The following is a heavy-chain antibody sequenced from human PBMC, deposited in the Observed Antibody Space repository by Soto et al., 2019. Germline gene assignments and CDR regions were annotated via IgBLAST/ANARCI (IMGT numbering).Heavy chain of an antibody. J-gene: IGHJ4*02. D-gene: IGHD3-10*01. CDR2: ISNTGGST. CDR3: ARDFAGWFGNLVNYFDN. CDR1: GFTFSTYA. Sequence: EVQLLESGGGLVQPGGSLRLSCAVSGFTFSTYAMGWVRQAPGKWLECVSGISNTGGSTYYADSVRGRFTISRGDSKNTLYLAMNSLRPEDTAVYYCARDFAGWFGNLVNYFDNWGQGTLVTVSS. V-gene: IGHV3-23*01.